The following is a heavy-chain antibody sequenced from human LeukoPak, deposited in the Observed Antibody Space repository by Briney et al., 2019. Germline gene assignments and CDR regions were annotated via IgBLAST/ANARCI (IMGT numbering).Heavy chain of an antibody. V-gene: IGHV3-48*01. J-gene: IGHJ3*02. CDR2: ISSRSTNV. CDR3: AREWDI. CDR1: GFTFSDYG. Sequence: GGSLRLSCVASGFTFSDYGMNCVRQPPGKGLEWLSHISSRSTNVYYRDSVKGRLTISRDNAQNLLYLQMNSLRVEDTAVYYCAREWDIWGQGTMVAVSS.